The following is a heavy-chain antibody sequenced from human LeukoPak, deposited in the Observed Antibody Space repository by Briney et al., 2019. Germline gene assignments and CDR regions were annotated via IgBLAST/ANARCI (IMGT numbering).Heavy chain of an antibody. J-gene: IGHJ4*02. D-gene: IGHD4-17*01. CDR3: ARHSGLTVTTLPGGY. CDR1: GGSISSGSYY. CDR2: IYYSGST. Sequence: SQTLSLTCTVSGGSISSGSYYWGWIRQPPGKGLEWIGSIYYSGSTYYNPSLKSRVTISVDTSKNQFSLKLSSVTAADTAVYYCARHSGLTVTTLPGGYWGQGTLVTVSS. V-gene: IGHV4-39*01.